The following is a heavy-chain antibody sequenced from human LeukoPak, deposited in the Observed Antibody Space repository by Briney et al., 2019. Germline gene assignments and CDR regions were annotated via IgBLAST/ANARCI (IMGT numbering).Heavy chain of an antibody. CDR1: GFTFSTNG. CDR2: ISNSAGTT. J-gene: IGHJ4*02. CDR3: TNTYSAYVSGYY. V-gene: IGHV3-23*01. D-gene: IGHD5-12*01. Sequence: GGSLRLSCAASGFTFSTNGMSWVRQAPGKGLEWVSSISNSAGTTYYTDSVKGRFTISRDNSKNTLYLQMSSLRAEDTAVYYCTNTYSAYVSGYYWGQGTLVTVSS.